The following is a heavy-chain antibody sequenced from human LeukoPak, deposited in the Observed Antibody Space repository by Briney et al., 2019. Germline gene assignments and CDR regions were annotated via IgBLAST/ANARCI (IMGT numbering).Heavy chain of an antibody. V-gene: IGHV4-59*01. J-gene: IGHJ4*02. CDR1: GGSISNYY. CDR2: IYYSGNI. Sequence: SETLPLTCTVSGGSISNYYWSWIRQPPGKGLEWIGYIYYSGNINYNPSLKSRVTISVDTSKNQVSLKLSSVTAADTAVYYCAKSGSYYYDSSAYYGYWGQGTLVTVSS. D-gene: IGHD3-22*01. CDR3: AKSGSYYYDSSAYYGY.